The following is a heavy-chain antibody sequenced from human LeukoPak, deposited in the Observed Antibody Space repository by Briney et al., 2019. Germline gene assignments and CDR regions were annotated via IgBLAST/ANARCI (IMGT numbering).Heavy chain of an antibody. J-gene: IGHJ4*02. V-gene: IGHV3-30*18. CDR1: GFTFSSYG. CDR2: ISYDGSNK. Sequence: PGRSLRLSCAASGFTFSSYGMHWVRQAPGKGLEWVAVISYDGSNKYYADSVKGRFTISRDNSKNTLYLQMNSLRAEDTAVYYCAKPFSNYGDYEGSLGYWGQGTLVTVSS. D-gene: IGHD4-17*01. CDR3: AKPFSNYGDYEGSLGY.